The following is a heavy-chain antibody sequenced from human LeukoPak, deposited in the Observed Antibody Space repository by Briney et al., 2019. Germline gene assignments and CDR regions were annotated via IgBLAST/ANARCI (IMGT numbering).Heavy chain of an antibody. CDR1: GFTFSSYS. D-gene: IGHD1-26*01. CDR2: ISSSSSTI. J-gene: IGHJ4*02. Sequence: PGGSLRLSCAASGFTFSSYSMNWVRQAPGKGLEWVSYISSSSSTIYYADSVKGRFTISRDNAKNSLYLQMNSLRAEDTAVYYCARGERGYSGYVVYWGQGTLVTVSS. CDR3: ARGERGYSGYVVY. V-gene: IGHV3-48*04.